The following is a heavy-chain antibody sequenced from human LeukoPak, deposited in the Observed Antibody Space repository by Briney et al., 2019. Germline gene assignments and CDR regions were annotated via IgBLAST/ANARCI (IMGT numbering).Heavy chain of an antibody. J-gene: IGHJ4*02. V-gene: IGHV4-34*01. D-gene: IGHD2-2*01. CDR2: INHSGST. Sequence: SETLSLTCAVYGGSFSGYYWSWIRQPPGKGLEWIGEINHSGSTNYNPSLKSRVTISVDTSKNQFSLKLSSVTAADTAVYYCARARNIVVVPAAKGVRRYHFDYWGQGTLVTVSS. CDR1: GGSFSGYY. CDR3: ARARNIVVVPAAKGVRRYHFDY.